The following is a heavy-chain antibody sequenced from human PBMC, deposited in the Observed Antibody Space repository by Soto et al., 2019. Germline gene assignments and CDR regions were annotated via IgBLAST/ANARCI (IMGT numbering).Heavy chain of an antibody. Sequence: QVQLVESGGGVVQPGRSLRLSCAASGFTFSSYGMHWVRQAPGKGLEWVAVISYDGSNKYYADSVKGRLTISRDNYKNTLYLQMNSLGGEDKAGYYCAKDNGSGCDWLRVGDASDIWGQGTMVTVSS. V-gene: IGHV3-30*18. J-gene: IGHJ3*02. D-gene: IGHD5-12*01. CDR1: GFTFSSYG. CDR2: ISYDGSNK. CDR3: AKDNGSGCDWLRVGDASDI.